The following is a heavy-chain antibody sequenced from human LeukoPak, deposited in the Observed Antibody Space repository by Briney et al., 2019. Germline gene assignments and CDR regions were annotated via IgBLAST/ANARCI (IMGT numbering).Heavy chain of an antibody. CDR1: GFTFSSYG. J-gene: IGHJ4*02. Sequence: HPGRSLRLSCAASGFTFSSYGMHWVRQAPGKGLEWVAVIWYDGSNKYYADSVKGRFTISRGNSKNTLYLQMNSLRAEDTAVYYCARDVQGYYYDSPGLGYWGQGTLVTVSS. V-gene: IGHV3-33*01. CDR2: IWYDGSNK. CDR3: ARDVQGYYYDSPGLGY. D-gene: IGHD3-22*01.